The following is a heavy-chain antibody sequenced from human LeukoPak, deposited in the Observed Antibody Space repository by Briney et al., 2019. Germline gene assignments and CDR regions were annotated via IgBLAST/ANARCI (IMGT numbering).Heavy chain of an antibody. V-gene: IGHV3-30*04. CDR1: GFTFSSYG. CDR3: ARDLVGVRRLGIVGATTIGY. CDR2: ISYDGSNK. J-gene: IGHJ4*02. D-gene: IGHD1-26*01. Sequence: GRSLRLSCAASGFTFSSYGMLWVRQAPGKGLEGVAVISYDGSNKYYADSVKGRFTISRDNSKNTLYLQMNSLRAEDTAVYYCARDLVGVRRLGIVGATTIGYWGQGTLVTVSS.